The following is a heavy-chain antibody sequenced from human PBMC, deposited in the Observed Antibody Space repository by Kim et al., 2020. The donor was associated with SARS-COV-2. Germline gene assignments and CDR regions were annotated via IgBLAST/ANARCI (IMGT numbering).Heavy chain of an antibody. V-gene: IGHV1-69*13. D-gene: IGHD4-17*01. Sequence: SVKVSCKASGGTFSSYAISWVRQAPGQGLEWMGGIIPIFGTANYAQKFQGRVTITADESTSTAYMELSSLRSEDTAVYYCARDLRLTVAFDAFDIWGQGTMVTVSS. CDR3: ARDLRLTVAFDAFDI. J-gene: IGHJ3*02. CDR2: IIPIFGTA. CDR1: GGTFSSYA.